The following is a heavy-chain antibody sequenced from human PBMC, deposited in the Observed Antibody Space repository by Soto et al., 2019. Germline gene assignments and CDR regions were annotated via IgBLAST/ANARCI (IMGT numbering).Heavy chain of an antibody. V-gene: IGHV3-9*01. CDR1: GFTFDDYA. Sequence: EVQLVESGGGWVQPGRSLRLSCAASGFTFDDYAMHWVRQSPGKGLEWVSGLSWNGDNIDYADSVKGRFTVSRDNAKNSLYLQMNSLRPEDTALYYCAKDSCSSTSCYLNYWGQGTLVTVSS. CDR3: AKDSCSSTSCYLNY. J-gene: IGHJ4*02. D-gene: IGHD2-2*01. CDR2: LSWNGDNI.